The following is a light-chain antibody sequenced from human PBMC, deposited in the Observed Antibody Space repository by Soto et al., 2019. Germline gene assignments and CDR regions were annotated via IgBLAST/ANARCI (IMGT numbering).Light chain of an antibody. V-gene: IGKV1-33*01. CDR2: DAS. J-gene: IGKJ3*01. CDR3: QQYENRPYT. CDR1: QDISKF. Sequence: DIQMTQSPSSLSASIGDRVSFTCQASQDISKFLNWYQHKPGQAPSLLIYDASKSQFGVPSRFSGSGSGTDFTFTISSLQPEDNATYYCQQYENRPYTFGPGTKVDI.